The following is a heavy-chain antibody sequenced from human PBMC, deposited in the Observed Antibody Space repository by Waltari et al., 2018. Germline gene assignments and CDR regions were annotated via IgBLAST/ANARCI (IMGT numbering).Heavy chain of an antibody. CDR3: ARIAVAGTVGWFDP. CDR1: GGTFSSYA. CDR2: IIPIFGTA. Sequence: QVQLVQSGAEVKKPGSSVKVSCKASGGTFSSYAISWVRQAPGQGLEWMGGIIPIFGTANYAQKVQGGVTITADQSTSTAYMELSSLRSEDTAVYYCARIAVAGTVGWFDPWGQGTLVTVSS. D-gene: IGHD6-19*01. V-gene: IGHV1-69*13. J-gene: IGHJ5*02.